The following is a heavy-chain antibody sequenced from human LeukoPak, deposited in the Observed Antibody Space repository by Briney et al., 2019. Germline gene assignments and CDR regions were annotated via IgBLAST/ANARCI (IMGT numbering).Heavy chain of an antibody. D-gene: IGHD4-17*01. V-gene: IGHV3-23*01. J-gene: IGHJ4*02. CDR1: GFTFSNLA. CDR3: AKCTTGNTHYPIDN. Sequence: PGGSLRLSCVASGFTFSNLAMGWVRQAPGKGLEWVSVISDSGGTTYYADSVKGRFTISRDNSKNTLFLQMNSLRAEDTAVYYCAKCTTGNTHYPIDNWGQGTLVTVSS. CDR2: ISDSGGTT.